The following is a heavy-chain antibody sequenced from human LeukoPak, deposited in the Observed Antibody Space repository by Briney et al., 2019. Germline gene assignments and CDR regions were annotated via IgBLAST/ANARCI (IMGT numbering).Heavy chain of an antibody. D-gene: IGHD3-10*01. Sequence: PGRSLRLSCAASGFTFSSYAMHWVRQAPGKGLEWVAVISYDGSNKYYADSVKGRFTISRDNSKNTLYLQMNSLRAEDTAVYYCARDGYYYGSGSYRVSAYYYYGMDVWGQGTTVTVS. J-gene: IGHJ6*02. CDR1: GFTFSSYA. CDR3: ARDGYYYGSGSYRVSAYYYYGMDV. V-gene: IGHV3-30-3*01. CDR2: ISYDGSNK.